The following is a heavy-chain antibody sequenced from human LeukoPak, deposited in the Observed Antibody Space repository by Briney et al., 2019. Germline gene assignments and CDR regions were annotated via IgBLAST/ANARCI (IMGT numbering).Heavy chain of an antibody. CDR2: ISAYNGNT. Sequence: ASVKVSCKASGYTFTSYGISWVRQAPGQGLEWMGWISAYNGNTNYAQKLQGRVTMTTDTSTSTAYMELRSPRSDDTAVYYCARTSPVTIFGVVSVGGAFDIWGQGTMVTVSS. V-gene: IGHV1-18*01. CDR1: GYTFTSYG. CDR3: ARTSPVTIFGVVSVGGAFDI. J-gene: IGHJ3*02. D-gene: IGHD3-3*01.